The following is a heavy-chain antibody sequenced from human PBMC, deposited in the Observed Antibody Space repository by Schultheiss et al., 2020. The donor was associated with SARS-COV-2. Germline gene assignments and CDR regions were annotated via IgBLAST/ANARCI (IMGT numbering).Heavy chain of an antibody. Sequence: SETLSLTCTVSGDSISSSSYYWGWIRQPPGKGLEWIGSFYYSGSTYYNPSLKSRVTISVDTSKNQFSLKLSSVTAADTAVYYCARLGRDGYNRYYYYGMDVWGQGTTVTVSS. D-gene: IGHD5-24*01. CDR1: GDSISSSSYY. J-gene: IGHJ6*02. CDR2: FYYSGST. V-gene: IGHV4-39*01. CDR3: ARLGRDGYNRYYYYGMDV.